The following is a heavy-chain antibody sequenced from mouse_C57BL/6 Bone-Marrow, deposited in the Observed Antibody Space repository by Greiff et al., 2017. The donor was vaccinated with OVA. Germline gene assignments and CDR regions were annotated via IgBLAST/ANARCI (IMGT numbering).Heavy chain of an antibody. CDR2: INYDGSST. J-gene: IGHJ2*01. Sequence: EVQLVESEAGLVHPGSSMKLSCTASGFTFSDYYMAWVRQVPEKGLEWVANINYDGSSTYYLASLKSRFIISRNNAKNILYLQMSSLKSEDTATYYCARDGVVRFDYWGQGTTLTVSS. D-gene: IGHD1-1*01. CDR3: ARDGVVRFDY. V-gene: IGHV5-16*01. CDR1: GFTFSDYY.